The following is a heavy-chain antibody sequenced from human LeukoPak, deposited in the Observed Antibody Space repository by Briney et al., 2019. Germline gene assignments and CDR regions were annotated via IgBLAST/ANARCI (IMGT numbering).Heavy chain of an antibody. CDR1: GFTFTTYG. V-gene: IGHV1-69*05. J-gene: IGHJ6*02. D-gene: IGHD3-3*01. CDR3: ARTRSSRLITIFGVVSARYGMDV. CDR2: IIPIFGTA. Sequence: GASVKVSCKASGFTFTTYGFSWVRQAPGQGLEWMGGIIPIFGTANYVQKFQGRVTMTRDTSTSTVYMELSSLRSEDTAVYYCARTRSSRLITIFGVVSARYGMDVWGQGTTVTVSS.